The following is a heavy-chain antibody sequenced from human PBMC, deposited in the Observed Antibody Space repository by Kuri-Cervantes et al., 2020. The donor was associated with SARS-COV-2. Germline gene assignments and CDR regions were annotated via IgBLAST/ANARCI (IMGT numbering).Heavy chain of an antibody. CDR1: GYTFTSYG. CDR3: ARDLGPNSSSWQFDI. V-gene: IGHV1-2*02. Sequence: ASVKVSCKASGYTFTSYGISWVRQAPGQGLEWMGWINPNSGGTNYAQKFQGRVTMTRDTSISTACMELSRLRSDDTAVYYCARDLGPNSSSWQFDIWGQGTMVTVSS. J-gene: IGHJ3*02. D-gene: IGHD6-13*01. CDR2: INPNSGGT.